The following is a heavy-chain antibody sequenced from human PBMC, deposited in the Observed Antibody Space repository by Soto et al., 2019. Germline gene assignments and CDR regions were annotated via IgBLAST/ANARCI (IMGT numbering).Heavy chain of an antibody. D-gene: IGHD2-8*01. J-gene: IGHJ4*02. V-gene: IGHV1-58*01. CDR3: AADATAWQQMVPSDY. Sequence: QMQLEQSGPEVNKPGTSVKVSSKASGFTFTSSAFQWVRQARGQRLEWIGWIAVGSGYTNYAQRFQDRVTLTRDMSTATTYRELSRRTSEDTAIYYCAADATAWQQMVPSDYWGQGTLVTVSS. CDR2: IAVGSGYT. CDR1: GFTFTSSA.